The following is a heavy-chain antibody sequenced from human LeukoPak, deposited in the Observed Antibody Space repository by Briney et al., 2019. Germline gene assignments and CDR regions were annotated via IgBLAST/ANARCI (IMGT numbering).Heavy chain of an antibody. CDR3: AREDLYCSGGSCYSVY. V-gene: IGHV3-53*01. Sequence: PGGSLRLPCAASGFTVSSNYMSWVRQAPGKGLEWVSVIYSGGSTYYADSVKGRFTISRDNSKNTLYLQMNSLRAEDTAVYYCAREDLYCSGGSCYSVYWGQGTLVTVSS. J-gene: IGHJ4*02. D-gene: IGHD2-15*01. CDR1: GFTVSSNY. CDR2: IYSGGST.